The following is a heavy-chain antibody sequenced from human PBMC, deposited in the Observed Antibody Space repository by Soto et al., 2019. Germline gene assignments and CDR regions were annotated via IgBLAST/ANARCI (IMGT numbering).Heavy chain of an antibody. CDR1: GYTFINYD. V-gene: IGHV1-8*02. Sequence: QVQLVQSGAAVKEPGASVRVSSKASGYTFINYDISWVRQATGQGLEWMGWMNPGSGKTGYANKFQGRVTMTRDASTSTANLELGSLTAEDTAVYYCARMASFGTLNWFDPWGQGTLVTVSS. CDR2: MNPGSGKT. J-gene: IGHJ5*02. CDR3: ARMASFGTLNWFDP. D-gene: IGHD3-16*01.